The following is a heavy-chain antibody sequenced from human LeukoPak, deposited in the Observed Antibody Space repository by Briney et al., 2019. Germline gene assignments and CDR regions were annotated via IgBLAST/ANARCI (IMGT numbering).Heavy chain of an antibody. CDR1: GGSISGSSYY. V-gene: IGHV4-30-4*01. Sequence: SETLSLTCTVSGGSISGSSYYWSWIRQPPGKGLEWIGYSYYSGNTYYNPSLKSRVTISMDTSKNQFSLKLNSMTAADTAVYYCATAPYEYIWGTYRTNWFDPWGQGTLVTVSS. J-gene: IGHJ5*02. D-gene: IGHD3-16*02. CDR2: SYYSGNT. CDR3: ATAPYEYIWGTYRTNWFDP.